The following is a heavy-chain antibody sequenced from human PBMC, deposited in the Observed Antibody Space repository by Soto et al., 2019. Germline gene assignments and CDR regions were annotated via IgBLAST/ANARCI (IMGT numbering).Heavy chain of an antibody. CDR1: GYNFAGYW. J-gene: IGHJ4*02. CDR3: ARGGVSTRTFDY. D-gene: IGHD3-3*01. CDR2: IYPSDSDT. V-gene: IGHV5-51*01. Sequence: PGESLKISCKGSGYNFAGYWIAWVRQMPGKGLELMGIIYPSDSDTRYRPSFQGQVTISADKSISAAYLQWSSLRASDTAMYYCARGGVSTRTFDYWGQGTPVTVSS.